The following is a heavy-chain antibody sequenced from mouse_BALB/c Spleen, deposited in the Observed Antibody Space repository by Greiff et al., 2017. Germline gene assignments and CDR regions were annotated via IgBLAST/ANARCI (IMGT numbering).Heavy chain of an antibody. CDR1: GYTFSSYW. CDR3: ARNYGPFYYAMDY. J-gene: IGHJ4*01. D-gene: IGHD1-2*01. CDR2: ILPGSGST. V-gene: IGHV1-9*01. Sequence: QVQLQQSGAELVKPGASVKISCKATGYTFSSYWIEWVKQRPGHGLEWIGEILPGSGSTNYNEKFKGKATFTADTSSNTAYMQLSSLTSEDSAVYYCARNYGPFYYAMDYWGQGTSVTVSS.